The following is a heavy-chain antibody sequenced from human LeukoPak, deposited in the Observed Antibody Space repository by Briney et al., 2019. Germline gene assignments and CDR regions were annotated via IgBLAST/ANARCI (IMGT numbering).Heavy chain of an antibody. Sequence: ASVKVSCKASGYTFTGYDINWVRQATGQGLEWMGWTNPNSGNTGYAQKFQGRVTMTRNTSISTAYMELSSLRSEDTAVYYCARGRRDYGGKPLSYWGQGTLVTVSS. CDR2: TNPNSGNT. CDR3: ARGRRDYGGKPLSY. J-gene: IGHJ4*02. V-gene: IGHV1-8*01. D-gene: IGHD4-23*01. CDR1: GYTFTGYD.